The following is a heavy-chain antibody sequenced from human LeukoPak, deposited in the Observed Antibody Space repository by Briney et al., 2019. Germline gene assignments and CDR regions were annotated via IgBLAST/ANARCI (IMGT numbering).Heavy chain of an antibody. V-gene: IGHV3-30*03. D-gene: IGHD4-17*01. CDR1: GFTFSSYG. Sequence: GGSLRLSCAASGFTFSSYGMHWVRQAPGKGLEWVAVISYDGSNKYYADSVKGRFTISRDNSKNTLYLQMNSLRAEDTAVYYCARATTVTTSDFDYWGQGTLVTVSS. J-gene: IGHJ4*02. CDR2: ISYDGSNK. CDR3: ARATTVTTSDFDY.